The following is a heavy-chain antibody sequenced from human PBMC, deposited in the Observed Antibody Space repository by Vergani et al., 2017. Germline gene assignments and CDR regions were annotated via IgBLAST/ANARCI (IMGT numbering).Heavy chain of an antibody. V-gene: IGHV4-4*03. CDR3: VGAQGAEVPHDKRGYFFYGMNV. J-gene: IGHJ6*04. CDR1: GVSIKSGFW. D-gene: IGHD3-22*01. CDR2: IYYTGIT. Sequence: GPLQESGPGLVKPPGTLSLICAVSGVSIKSGFWWNWVRQPPGKGLEWIGEIYYTGITNYNSFLKSRVSSAGDTSKDQFSPNLASVTAADTAMNYCVGAQGAEVPHDKRGYFFYGMNVWGEGTTVSVSS.